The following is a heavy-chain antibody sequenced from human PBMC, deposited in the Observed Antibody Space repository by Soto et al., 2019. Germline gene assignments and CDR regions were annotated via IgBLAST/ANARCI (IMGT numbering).Heavy chain of an antibody. CDR1: AGRLCCRS. J-gene: IGHJ6*02. CDR3: AMGHGGLRNYYCYDMDV. Sequence: SSGKASSQDPAGRLCCRSLRSLCQVPGQGLEWMGGIIPIFGTANYAQKFQGRVTITADESTSTAYMELSSLRSEDTAVYYCAMGHGGLRNYYCYDMDVWRQGST. CDR2: IIPIFGTA. V-gene: IGHV1-69*01.